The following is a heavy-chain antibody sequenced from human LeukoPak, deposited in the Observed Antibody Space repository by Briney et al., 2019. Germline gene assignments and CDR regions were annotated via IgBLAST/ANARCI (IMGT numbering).Heavy chain of an antibody. CDR1: GYSISSGYY. Sequence: SETLSLTCTVSGYSISSGYYWGGIRPPPGKGLEWIGIIYHSGSTYYNPSLKSRVTISVDTSKNQFSLKLSSVTAADTAVYYCARDCSGGSCYYYYYGMDVWGQGTTVTVSS. J-gene: IGHJ6*02. CDR2: IYHSGST. D-gene: IGHD2-15*01. V-gene: IGHV4-38-2*02. CDR3: ARDCSGGSCYYYYYGMDV.